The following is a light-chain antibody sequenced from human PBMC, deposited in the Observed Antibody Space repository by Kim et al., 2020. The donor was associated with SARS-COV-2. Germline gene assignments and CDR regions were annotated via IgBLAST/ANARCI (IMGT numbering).Light chain of an antibody. CDR2: GKN. Sequence: GQTVRITCKGDSLRSYYASWYQQKPGQAPVLVIYGKNNRPSGIPDRFSGSSSGNTASLTITGDQAEDEADYYCNSRDSSGNHLEWVFGGGTQLTVL. J-gene: IGLJ3*02. CDR1: SLRSYY. V-gene: IGLV3-19*01. CDR3: NSRDSSGNHLEWV.